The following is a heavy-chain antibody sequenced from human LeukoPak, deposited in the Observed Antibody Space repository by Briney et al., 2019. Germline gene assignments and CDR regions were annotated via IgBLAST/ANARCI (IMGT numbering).Heavy chain of an antibody. V-gene: IGHV4-59*08. Sequence: SETLSPTCTVSGGSISSYYWSWIRQPPGKGLEWIGYIYYSGSTNYNPSLKSRVTISVDTSKNQFSLKLSSVTAADTAVYYCARGQQWLVLAWYFDLWGRGTLVTVSS. CDR2: IYYSGST. CDR3: ARGQQWLVLAWYFDL. D-gene: IGHD6-19*01. CDR1: GGSISSYY. J-gene: IGHJ2*01.